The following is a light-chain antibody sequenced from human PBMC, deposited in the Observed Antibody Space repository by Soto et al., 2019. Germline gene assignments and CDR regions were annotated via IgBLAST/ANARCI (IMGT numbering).Light chain of an antibody. CDR3: CSYAGSYNVV. Sequence: QSALTQPRSVSGSPGQSVTISCTGTSSDVGGYNYVSWYQQHPGKAPKLMIFDVSKRPSGVPDRFSGSKSGNTASLTISGLQAEDGAEYYCCSYAGSYNVVFGGGTKLTVL. CDR2: DVS. J-gene: IGLJ2*01. V-gene: IGLV2-11*01. CDR1: SSDVGGYNY.